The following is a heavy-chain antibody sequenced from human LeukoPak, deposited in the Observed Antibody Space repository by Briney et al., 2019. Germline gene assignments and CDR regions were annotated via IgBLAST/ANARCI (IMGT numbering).Heavy chain of an antibody. CDR3: AKDHIVGDNGGYAFDI. CDR1: GFTFSSYA. Sequence: GGSLRLSCAASGFTFSSYAMSWVRQAPGKGLEWVSAISGSGGSTYYADSVKGRFTISRDNSKNTLYLQMNSLRAEDTAVYYCAKDHIVGDNGGYAFDIWGQGTMVTVSS. D-gene: IGHD1-26*01. CDR2: ISGSGGST. V-gene: IGHV3-23*01. J-gene: IGHJ3*02.